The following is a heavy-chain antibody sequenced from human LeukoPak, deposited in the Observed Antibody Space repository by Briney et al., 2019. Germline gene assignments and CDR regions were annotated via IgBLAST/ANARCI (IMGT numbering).Heavy chain of an antibody. CDR1: GFTFSSYG. D-gene: IGHD3-10*01. V-gene: IGHV3-30*18. CDR2: ISYDGSNK. J-gene: IGHJ4*02. CDR3: AKDPGYYGSGSSGGYFDY. Sequence: GGSLRLSCAASGFTFSSYGMHWVRQAPGKGLEWVAVISYDGSNKYYADSVKGRFTISRDNSKNTLYLQMNSLRAEDTAVYYCAKDPGYYGSGSSGGYFDYWGQGTLVTVSS.